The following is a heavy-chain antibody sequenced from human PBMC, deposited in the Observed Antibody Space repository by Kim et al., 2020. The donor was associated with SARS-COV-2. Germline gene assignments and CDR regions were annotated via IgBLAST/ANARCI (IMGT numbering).Heavy chain of an antibody. CDR3: ARGVGSYYYYYMDV. V-gene: IGHV3-13*01. CDR1: GFTFSSYD. J-gene: IGHJ6*03. CDR2: IGTAGDT. Sequence: GGSLRLSCAASGFTFSSYDMHWVRQATGKGLEWVSAIGTAGDTYYPGSVKGRFTISRENAKNSLYLQMNSLRAGDTAVYYCARGVGSYYYYYMDVWGKGTTVPVSS. D-gene: IGHD1-26*01.